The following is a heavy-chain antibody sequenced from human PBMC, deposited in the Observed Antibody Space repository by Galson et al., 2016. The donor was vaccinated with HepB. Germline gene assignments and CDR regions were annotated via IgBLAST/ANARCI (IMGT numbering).Heavy chain of an antibody. J-gene: IGHJ4*02. V-gene: IGHV3-23*01. CDR2: ISASGGNT. CDR3: EAYCGDGSCHGNEY. CDR1: GFPLRSYA. Sequence: SLRLSCAASGFPLRSYAMRWVRQAPGKGLEWVSAISASGGNTYYADSVMGRFTISRDNSKNTLYLQMNSLRAEDTALYYCEAYCGDGSCHGNEYWGQGTLVTVSS. D-gene: IGHD2-21*01.